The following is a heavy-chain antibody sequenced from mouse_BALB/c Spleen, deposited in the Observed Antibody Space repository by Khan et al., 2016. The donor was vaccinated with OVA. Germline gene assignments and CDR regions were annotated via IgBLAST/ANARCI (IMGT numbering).Heavy chain of an antibody. CDR1: GYTFTSYW. J-gene: IGHJ4*01. V-gene: IGHV1S41*01. CDR2: IGPGSSNT. D-gene: IGHD1-1*01. CDR3: ASENYYGRSCYAMDY. Sequence: DLVKPGTSVKLSCKASGYTFTSYWINWIKQRPGKGLEWIGRIGPGSSNTYYNEMFKGKAALTVDTSSSIAYIQLSSLSSEDSAVYFCASENYYGRSCYAMDYWGQGTSVTVSS.